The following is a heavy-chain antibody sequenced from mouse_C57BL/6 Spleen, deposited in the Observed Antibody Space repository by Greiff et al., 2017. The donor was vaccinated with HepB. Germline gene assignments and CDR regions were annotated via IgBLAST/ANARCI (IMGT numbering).Heavy chain of an antibody. V-gene: IGHV1-22*01. CDR2: INPNNGGT. CDR1: GYTFTDYN. J-gene: IGHJ2*01. Sequence: EVQLQQSGPELVKPGASVKMSCKASGYTFTDYNMHWVKQSHGKSLEWIGYINPNNGGTSYNQKFKGKATLTVNKSSSTAYMELRSLTSADSADYYCARGYYSSRSYIDYWGQGTTLTVSS. CDR3: ARGYYSSRSYIDY. D-gene: IGHD1-1*01.